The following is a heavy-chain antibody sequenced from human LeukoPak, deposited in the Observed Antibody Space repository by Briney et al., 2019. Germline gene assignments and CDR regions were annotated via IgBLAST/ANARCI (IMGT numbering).Heavy chain of an antibody. Sequence: SETLSLTCTVSGGSINSSDYYWAWIRQSPGRGLEWIGSIYYSGTTFYSVSLRSRVTISIDSSKNQISLKLTSVNVSDTAFYCARHGGLPAVVEGFDPWGRGFLVTVSS. CDR1: GGSINSSDYY. J-gene: IGHJ5*02. D-gene: IGHD4-23*01. CDR2: IYYSGTT. CDR3: ARHGGLPAVVEGFDP. V-gene: IGHV4-39*01.